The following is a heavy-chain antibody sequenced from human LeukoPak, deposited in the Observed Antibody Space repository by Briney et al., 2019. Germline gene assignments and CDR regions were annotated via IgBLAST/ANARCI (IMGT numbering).Heavy chain of an antibody. V-gene: IGHV4-59*01. Sequence: SETLSLTCTVSGGSISSYYWSWIRQPPGKGLEWIGYIYYSGSTNYNPSLKSRVTISVDTSKNQFSLKLSSVTAAYTAVYYCAREPYCSGGSCYSVHGAFDIWGQGTMVTVSS. CDR2: IYYSGST. CDR3: AREPYCSGGSCYSVHGAFDI. D-gene: IGHD2-15*01. CDR1: GGSISSYY. J-gene: IGHJ3*02.